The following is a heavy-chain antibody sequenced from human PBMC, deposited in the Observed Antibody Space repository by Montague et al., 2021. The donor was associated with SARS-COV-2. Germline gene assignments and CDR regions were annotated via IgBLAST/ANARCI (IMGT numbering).Heavy chain of an antibody. CDR3: VRYSGWFYFDF. CDR2: TYYRSKWYS. J-gene: IGHJ4*02. D-gene: IGHD6-19*01. V-gene: IGHV6-1*01. Sequence: CAISGDSVSSNSVAWRWIRQSPSRGLAWLGRTYYRSKWYSDYAPSVRGRLTVNPDASKNEFSLELNYVTPEDTSVYYCVRYSGWFYFDFWGQGTLVTVSS. CDR1: GDSVSSNSVA.